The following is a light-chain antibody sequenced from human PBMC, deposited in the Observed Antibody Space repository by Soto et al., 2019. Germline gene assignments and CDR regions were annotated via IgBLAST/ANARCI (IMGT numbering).Light chain of an antibody. CDR1: SSDVGSYNL. CDR3: CSYAGSSIVV. J-gene: IGLJ2*01. Sequence: QSALTQPASVSGSPGQSITISCTGTSSDVGSYNLVSWYQQHPGTAPKLMIYEVRKRPSGVSNRFSGSKSGNTASLTISGLQAEDEAEYYCCSYAGSSIVVFGGGTKLTVL. V-gene: IGLV2-23*02. CDR2: EVR.